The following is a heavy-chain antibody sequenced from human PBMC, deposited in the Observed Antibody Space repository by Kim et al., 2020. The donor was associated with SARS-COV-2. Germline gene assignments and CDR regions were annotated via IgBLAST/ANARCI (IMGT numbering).Heavy chain of an antibody. Sequence: SETLSLTCAVYGGSFSDYNWSWIRQPPGKGLEWIGEINHSGSTNVSPSVKSRITISVDTSQSQFSLRLKSMTATDTAVYYCARGRAGVVPAPVLGLGPYYDYYAMDVWGRGTPVAVSS. V-gene: IGHV4-34*01. CDR2: INHSGST. CDR3: ARGRAGVVPAPVLGLGPYYDYYAMDV. D-gene: IGHD2-2*02. J-gene: IGHJ6*02. CDR1: GGSFSDYN.